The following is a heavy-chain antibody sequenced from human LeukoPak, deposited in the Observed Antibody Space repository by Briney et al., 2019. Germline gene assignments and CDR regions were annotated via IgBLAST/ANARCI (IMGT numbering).Heavy chain of an antibody. V-gene: IGHV4-59*01. CDR1: GGSLSSYY. Sequence: SETLSLTCTVSGGSLSSYYWSWIRQPPGKGLEWIGYIYYSGSTNYNPSLKSRVTISVDTSKNQFSLKLSSVPAADTAVYYCARAMALYYYYYMDVWGKGTTVTVSS. J-gene: IGHJ6*03. CDR3: ARAMALYYYYYMDV. D-gene: IGHD3-10*01. CDR2: IYYSGST.